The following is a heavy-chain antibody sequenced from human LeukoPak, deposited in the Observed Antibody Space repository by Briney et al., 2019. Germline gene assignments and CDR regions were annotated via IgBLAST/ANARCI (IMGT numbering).Heavy chain of an antibody. V-gene: IGHV4-59*01. J-gene: IGHJ3*02. CDR2: IYYSGST. CDR1: GGSISSYY. CDR3: ARLYSSSWAWGAFDI. D-gene: IGHD6-13*01. Sequence: SETLSLTCTVSGGSISSYYWSWIRQPPGKGLEWIGYIYYSGSTNYNPSLKGRVTISVDTSKNQFSLKLSTVTAADTAVYYCARLYSSSWAWGAFDIWGQGTMVTVSS.